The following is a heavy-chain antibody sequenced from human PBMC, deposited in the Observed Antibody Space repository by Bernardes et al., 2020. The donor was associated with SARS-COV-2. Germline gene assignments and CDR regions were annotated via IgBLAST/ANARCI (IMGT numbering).Heavy chain of an antibody. CDR1: GFTFSSYG. V-gene: IGHV3-33*01. J-gene: IGHJ6*02. CDR2: IWYDGSNK. Sequence: GGSLRLSCAASGFTFSSYGMHWVRQAPGKGLEWVAVIWYDGSNKYYADSVKGRFTISRDNSKNTLYLQMNSLRAEDTAVYYCARDRMKDHYYYYYGMDVWGQGTTVTVSS. D-gene: IGHD2-15*01. CDR3: ARDRMKDHYYYYYGMDV.